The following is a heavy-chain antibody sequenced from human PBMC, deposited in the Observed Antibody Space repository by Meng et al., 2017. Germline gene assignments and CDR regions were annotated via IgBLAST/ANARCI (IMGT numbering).Heavy chain of an antibody. CDR2: IIPIFGTA. D-gene: IGHD2/OR15-2a*01. V-gene: IGHV1-69*05. Sequence: SVKVSCKASGGTFSSYAISWVRQAPGQGLEWMGGIIPIFGTANYAQKFQGRVTITTDESTSTAYMELSSLRSEDTAVYYCAVSLSRVGAFDIWGQGTMVTVSS. CDR3: AVSLSRVGAFDI. CDR1: GGTFSSYA. J-gene: IGHJ3*02.